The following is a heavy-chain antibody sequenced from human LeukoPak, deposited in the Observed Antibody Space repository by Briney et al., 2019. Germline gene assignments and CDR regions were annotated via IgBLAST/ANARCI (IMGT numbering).Heavy chain of an antibody. J-gene: IGHJ3*01. CDR3: TRRATVVLALGAFDF. Sequence: SETLSLTCTVSGGSISSSSYYWGWIRQPPRKGLEWIGSIYYSGSTYYNPSLKSRVTISVDTSQNLFYLNLTSVSAADTATYFCTRRATVVLALGAFDFWSRGSVVTFSS. CDR1: GGSISSSSYY. D-gene: IGHD3-22*01. V-gene: IGHV4-39*02. CDR2: IYYSGST.